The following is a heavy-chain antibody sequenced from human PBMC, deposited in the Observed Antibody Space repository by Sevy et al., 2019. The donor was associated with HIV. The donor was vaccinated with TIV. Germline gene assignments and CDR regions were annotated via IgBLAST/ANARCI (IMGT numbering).Heavy chain of an antibody. D-gene: IGHD3-16*01. CDR1: RFAFSSYA. CDR2: ISHDGTNT. Sequence: GGSLRLSCAASRFAFSSYAVHWVRQAPGKGLEWVAFISHDGTNTDYAASVKGRFTISRDNSRNTLHLDICGLRVEDTAVYYCAVGEGFFLYWGQGTLVTVSS. V-gene: IGHV3-30*14. CDR3: AVGEGFFLY. J-gene: IGHJ4*02.